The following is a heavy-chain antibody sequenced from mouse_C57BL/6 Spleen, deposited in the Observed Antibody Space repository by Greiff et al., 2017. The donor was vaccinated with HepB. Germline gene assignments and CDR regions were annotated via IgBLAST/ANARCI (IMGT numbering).Heavy chain of an antibody. D-gene: IGHD6-5*01. CDR1: GYAFSSYW. CDR2: IYPGDGDT. CDR3: ARPSYPLYYYAMDY. V-gene: IGHV1-80*01. J-gene: IGHJ4*01. Sequence: QVQLKESGAELVKPGASVKISCKASGYAFSSYWMNWVKQRPGKGLEWIGQIYPGDGDTNYNGKFKGKATLTADKSSSTAYMQLSSLTSEDSAVYFCARPSYPLYYYAMDYWGQGTSVTVSS.